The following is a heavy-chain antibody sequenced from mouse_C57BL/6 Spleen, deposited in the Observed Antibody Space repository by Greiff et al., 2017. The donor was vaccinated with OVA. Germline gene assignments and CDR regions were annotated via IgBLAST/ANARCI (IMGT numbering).Heavy chain of an antibody. V-gene: IGHV5-17*01. J-gene: IGHJ2*01. CDR1: GFTFTDYG. CDR2: ISSGSSTI. Sequence: EVLLQQSGAGLVKPGGSLKLSCAASGFTFTDYGMHWVRQAPEKGLEWVAYISSGSSTIYYAATVKGRFTIYGDNAKNTLCLQMTSLRSEDTAMYYCARWDYWGQGTTLTVSS. CDR3: ARWDY.